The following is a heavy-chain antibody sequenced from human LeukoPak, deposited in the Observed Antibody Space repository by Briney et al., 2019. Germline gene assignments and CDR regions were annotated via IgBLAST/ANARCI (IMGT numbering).Heavy chain of an antibody. V-gene: IGHV3-53*01. CDR3: AKKGRGYDAFDI. J-gene: IGHJ3*02. Sequence: PGGSLRLSCAASGFTFSSYWMHWVRQAPGKGLEWVSVIYNGGNTYYADSVKGRFTISRDNSKNTLYFQMNSLRAEDTAVYYCAKKGRGYDAFDIWGQGTMVTVSS. D-gene: IGHD3-10*01. CDR2: IYNGGNT. CDR1: GFTFSSYW.